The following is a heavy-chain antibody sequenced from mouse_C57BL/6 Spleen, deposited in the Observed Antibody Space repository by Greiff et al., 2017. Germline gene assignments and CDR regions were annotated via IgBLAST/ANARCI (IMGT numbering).Heavy chain of an antibody. CDR3: ARDTTVVADFDY. CDR1: GYAFSSSW. D-gene: IGHD1-1*01. V-gene: IGHV1-82*01. CDR2: IYPGDGDT. J-gene: IGHJ2*01. Sequence: QVQLQQSGPELVKPGASVKISCKASGYAFSSSWMNWVKQRPGKGLEWIGRIYPGDGDTNYNGKFKGKATLTADKSSSTAYMQLSSLTSADSAVYFCARDTTVVADFDYWGQGTTLTVSS.